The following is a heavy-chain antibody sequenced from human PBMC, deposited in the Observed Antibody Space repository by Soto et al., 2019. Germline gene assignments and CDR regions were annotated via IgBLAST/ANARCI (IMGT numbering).Heavy chain of an antibody. D-gene: IGHD1-1*01. J-gene: IGHJ2*01. CDR3: AKGLVNWDWYLEL. V-gene: IGHV3-30*18. CDR2: ISYDGSNT. CDR1: GFTFSTYG. Sequence: QVQLVESGGGVVQPGGSLRLSCAASGFTFSTYGMHWVRQAPGKGLEWVAIISYDGSNTHYADSVKGRFIISRDNSKNTLYAQISSLRPEATAVYYCAKGLVNWDWYLELWGRGTLVIVSS.